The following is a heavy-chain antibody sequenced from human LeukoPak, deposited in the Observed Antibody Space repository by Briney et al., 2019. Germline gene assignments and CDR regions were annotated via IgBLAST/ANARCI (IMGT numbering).Heavy chain of an antibody. CDR1: GFTVSSNF. CDR3: AKTPSRDGYNLFDY. J-gene: IGHJ4*02. V-gene: IGHV3-53*01. D-gene: IGHD5-24*01. CDR2: IFGGGST. Sequence: GGSLRLSCAASGFTVSSNFMSWVRQAPGKGLEWVSVIFGGGSTYYADSVKGRFTISRDTSKNTLHLQMNSLRAEDTAVYYCAKTPSRDGYNLFDYWGQGTLVTVSS.